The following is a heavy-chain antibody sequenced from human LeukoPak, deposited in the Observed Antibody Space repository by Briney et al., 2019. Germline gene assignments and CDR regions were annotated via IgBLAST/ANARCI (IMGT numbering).Heavy chain of an antibody. V-gene: IGHV3-33*01. CDR1: GFAFNTYA. Sequence: GGSLRLSCAASGFAFNTYAMHWVRQAPGQGLEWVALIWHYGSHNFYSTSVRGQFTISRDNSKNPGSLQKNNLKPVDKGVYYCARVIFGSGSYPDFWGQGTLVTVSS. CDR2: IWHYGSHN. CDR3: ARVIFGSGSYPDF. J-gene: IGHJ4*02. D-gene: IGHD3-10*01.